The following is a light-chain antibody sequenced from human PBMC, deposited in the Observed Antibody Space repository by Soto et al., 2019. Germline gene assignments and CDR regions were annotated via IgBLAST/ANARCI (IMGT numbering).Light chain of an antibody. Sequence: QSVLTQPASVSGSPGQSITISCTGTSSDVGGYNYVSWYQQHPGKAPKLMIYEVSNRPSGVSNRFSGSKSGNTASLTISGLQAQDEADYYCNSYPSSSTYVSGTGTKVTVL. V-gene: IGLV2-14*01. CDR1: SSDVGGYNY. J-gene: IGLJ1*01. CDR2: EVS. CDR3: NSYPSSSTYV.